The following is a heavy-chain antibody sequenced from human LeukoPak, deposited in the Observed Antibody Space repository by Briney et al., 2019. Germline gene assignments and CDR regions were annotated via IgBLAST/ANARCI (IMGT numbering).Heavy chain of an antibody. D-gene: IGHD3-22*01. V-gene: IGHV3-30-3*01. CDR3: ARDIRWYDSSGYYFDY. CDR1: GFTFSSYA. Sequence: SGRSLRLSCAASGFTFSSYAMHWVRQAPGKGLEWVAVISYDGSNKYYADAVKGRFTISRDNSKNTLYLQMNSLRAEDTAVYYCARDIRWYDSSGYYFDYWGQGTLVTVSS. J-gene: IGHJ4*02. CDR2: ISYDGSNK.